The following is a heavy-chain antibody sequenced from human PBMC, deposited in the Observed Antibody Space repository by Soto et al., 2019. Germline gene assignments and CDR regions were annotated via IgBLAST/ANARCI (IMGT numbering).Heavy chain of an antibody. CDR3: AKEYGSTWIDH. V-gene: IGHV3-30*18. Sequence: GGSLRLSCAASGFTFSTYGMHWVRQAPGKGLEWVAAMSYDGTKQYYVDSVKGRFNISRDNSRNTLFLQLNSLRDEDTAVYYCAKEYGSTWIDHWGQGTPVTVSS. CDR1: GFTFSTYG. CDR2: MSYDGTKQ. D-gene: IGHD6-13*01. J-gene: IGHJ4*02.